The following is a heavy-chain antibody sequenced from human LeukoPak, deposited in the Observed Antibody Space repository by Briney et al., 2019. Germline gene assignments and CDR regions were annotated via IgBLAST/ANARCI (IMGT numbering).Heavy chain of an antibody. CDR3: ASSTLSGIGVFDI. Sequence: GGSLRLSCAASRFTFPSYSMNWVRQAPGKGLEWVSSITSSSSYISYADSVKGRFTISRDNAKKSLHLQMNSLRAEDTAVYYCASSTLSGIGVFDIWAKGQWSPSLQ. D-gene: IGHD2/OR15-2a*01. CDR1: RFTFPSYS. J-gene: IGHJ3*02. CDR2: ITSSSSYI. V-gene: IGHV3-21*01.